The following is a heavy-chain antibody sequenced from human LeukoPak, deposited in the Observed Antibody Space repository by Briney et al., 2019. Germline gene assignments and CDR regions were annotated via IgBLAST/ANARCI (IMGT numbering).Heavy chain of an antibody. Sequence: GASVKVSCKASGGTFSSYAISWVRQAPGQGLEWMGRIIPILGIANYAPKFQGRVTITADKSTSTAYMELSSLRSEDTAVYYCAREINTYGDYEIWYFDLWGRGTLATVSS. J-gene: IGHJ2*01. D-gene: IGHD4-17*01. CDR3: AREINTYGDYEIWYFDL. CDR2: IIPILGIA. V-gene: IGHV1-69*04. CDR1: GGTFSSYA.